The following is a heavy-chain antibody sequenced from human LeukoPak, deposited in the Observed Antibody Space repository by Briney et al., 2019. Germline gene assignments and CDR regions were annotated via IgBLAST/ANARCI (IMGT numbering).Heavy chain of an antibody. V-gene: IGHV7-4-1*02. Sequence: GASVKVSCKASGYIFTNYEMNWVRRAPGQGLEWMGWINTTTGSPTYAQGFTGRFVFSLDTSVSTTYLQISSLEAEDTAVYYCARTVLGATGYFDYWGQGTLITVSS. J-gene: IGHJ4*02. CDR1: GYIFTNYE. CDR3: ARTVLGATGYFDY. D-gene: IGHD1-26*01. CDR2: INTTTGSP.